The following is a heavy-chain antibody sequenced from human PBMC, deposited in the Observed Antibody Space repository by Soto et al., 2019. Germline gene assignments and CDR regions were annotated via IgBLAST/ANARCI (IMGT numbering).Heavy chain of an antibody. CDR1: GFTFSSYA. V-gene: IGHV3-23*01. D-gene: IGHD6-13*01. CDR3: AKDALVGYSSSWYH. CDR2: ISGSGGST. Sequence: GGSLRLSCAASGFTFSSYAMSWVRQAPGKGLEWVSAISGSGGSTYYADSVKGRFTISRDNSKSTLYLQMNSLRAEDTAVYYCAKDALVGYSSSWYHWGQGTLVTVSS. J-gene: IGHJ5*02.